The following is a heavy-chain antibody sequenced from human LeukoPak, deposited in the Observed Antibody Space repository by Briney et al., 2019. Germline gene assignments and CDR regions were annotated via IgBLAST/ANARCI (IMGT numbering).Heavy chain of an antibody. D-gene: IGHD3-16*01. V-gene: IGHV3-21*01. Sequence: GGSLRLSCAASGFTFSSYSMNWVRQAPGKGLEWVSSISTSSSYIYSADSVKGRFTISRDNAKNSLYLQMDSLRAEDTAVYYCVRDTFSPDAFDIWGQGTMVTVSS. CDR2: ISTSSSYI. J-gene: IGHJ3*02. CDR3: VRDTFSPDAFDI. CDR1: GFTFSSYS.